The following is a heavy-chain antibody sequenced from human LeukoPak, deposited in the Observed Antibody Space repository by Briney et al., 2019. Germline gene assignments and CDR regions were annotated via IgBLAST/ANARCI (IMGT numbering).Heavy chain of an antibody. CDR1: GGSISSGSYY. CDR2: IYTSGST. D-gene: IGHD3-10*01. J-gene: IGHJ4*02. CDR3: AADYYGSGRDFDY. Sequence: PSETLSLTCTVSGGSISSGSYYWSWIRQPAGKGLEWIGRIYTSGSTNYNPSLKSRVTISVDTSKNQFSLKLSSVTAADTAVYYCAADYYGSGRDFDYWGQGTLVTVSS. V-gene: IGHV4-61*02.